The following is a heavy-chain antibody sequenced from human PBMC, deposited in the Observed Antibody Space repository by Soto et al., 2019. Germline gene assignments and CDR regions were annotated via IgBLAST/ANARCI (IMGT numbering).Heavy chain of an antibody. J-gene: IGHJ5*02. V-gene: IGHV3-53*04. CDR1: GFTVSSDY. CDR2: IYSGGST. Sequence: EVQLVESGGGLVQPGGSLRLSCAASGFTVSSDYMSWVRQAPGKGLEWVSVIYSGGSTYYADSVKGRFTISRHNSKNTLYLQMNSLRAEDTAVYYCAREVGHGWFDPWGQGTLVTVSS. CDR3: AREVGHGWFDP.